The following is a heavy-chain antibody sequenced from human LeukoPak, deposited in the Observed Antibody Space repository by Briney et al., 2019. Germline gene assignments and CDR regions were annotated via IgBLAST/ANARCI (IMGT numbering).Heavy chain of an antibody. J-gene: IGHJ6*03. CDR1: GFTFSSYS. Sequence: GGSLRLSCAASGFTFSSYSMNWVRQAPGKGLEWVSYISSSSSTIYYADSVKGRFTISRDNAKNSLYLQMNSLRAEDTAVYYCAREGSSSSIYYYYMDVWGKGTTVTVSS. D-gene: IGHD6-6*01. CDR2: ISSSSSTI. V-gene: IGHV3-48*01. CDR3: AREGSSSSIYYYYMDV.